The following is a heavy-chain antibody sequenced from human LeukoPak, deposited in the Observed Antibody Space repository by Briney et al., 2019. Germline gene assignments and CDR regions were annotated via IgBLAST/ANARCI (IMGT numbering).Heavy chain of an antibody. J-gene: IGHJ4*02. Sequence: GGSLRLSCAASGFTFSTYWMSWVRQAPGKGLEWVAVIKQDGTEKYYVDSVKGRFTISRDNAKNILYLQMNGLRAEDTTVYYCAKGYKYGHYWGQGSLVTVSS. CDR1: GFTFSTYW. CDR2: IKQDGTEK. CDR3: AKGYKYGHY. D-gene: IGHD5-24*01. V-gene: IGHV3-7*03.